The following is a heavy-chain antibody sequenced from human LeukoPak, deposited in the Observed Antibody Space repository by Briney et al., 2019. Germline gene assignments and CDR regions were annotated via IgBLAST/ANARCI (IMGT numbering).Heavy chain of an antibody. V-gene: IGHV3-20*04. CDR2: INWNGGST. Sequence: GGSLRLSCAASGFTFDDYGMSWVRQAPGKGLEWVSGINWNGGSTGYADSVKGRFTISRDNAKNSLYLQMNSLRAEDTALYYCARERSSGWKYYYYMDVWGRGTTVTVSS. D-gene: IGHD6-19*01. J-gene: IGHJ6*03. CDR1: GFTFDDYG. CDR3: ARERSSGWKYYYYMDV.